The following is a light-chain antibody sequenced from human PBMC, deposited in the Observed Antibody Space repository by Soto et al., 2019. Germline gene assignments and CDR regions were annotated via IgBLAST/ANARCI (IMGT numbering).Light chain of an antibody. J-gene: IGKJ2*01. CDR3: QQYGSSPYN. V-gene: IGKV3-20*01. CDR2: GAS. Sequence: EIVLTQSPGTLSLSPGERATLSCRASQSVSGSYLAWYQQKPGQAPRLLIYGASSRATGIPDRFSGSGSGTDFSLTISRLEPEDFAVYYCQQYGSSPYNFRQGTKLEIK. CDR1: QSVSGSY.